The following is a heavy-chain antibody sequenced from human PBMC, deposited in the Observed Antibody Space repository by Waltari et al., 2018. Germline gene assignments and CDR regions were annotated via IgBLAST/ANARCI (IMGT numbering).Heavy chain of an antibody. J-gene: IGHJ4*02. Sequence: EVQLVESGGGLVQPGGSLRLSCAAPGFTFSNFWMSWSRTASGKGLEWVANINQDGSGEYYVDSVKGRFTISRDNARNSLYLQMNSLRAEDTAVYYCQRGDYWGQGTLVTVSS. V-gene: IGHV3-7*04. CDR1: GFTFSNFW. CDR3: QRGDY. CDR2: INQDGSGE.